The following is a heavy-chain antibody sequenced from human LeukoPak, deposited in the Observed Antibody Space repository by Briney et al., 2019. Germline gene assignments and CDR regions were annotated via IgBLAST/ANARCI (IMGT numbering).Heavy chain of an antibody. Sequence: SETLSLTCTVSGGSISSYYWSWIRQPPGKGLEWIGYIYYSGSTNYNPSLKGRVTISVDTSKNQFSLKLSSVTAADTAVYYCARLPYCGGDCYPFDYWGQGTLVTVSS. CDR3: ARLPYCGGDCYPFDY. CDR2: IYYSGST. J-gene: IGHJ4*02. D-gene: IGHD2-21*02. V-gene: IGHV4-59*08. CDR1: GGSISSYY.